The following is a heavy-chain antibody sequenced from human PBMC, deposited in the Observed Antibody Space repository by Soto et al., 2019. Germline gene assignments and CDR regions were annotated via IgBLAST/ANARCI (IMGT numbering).Heavy chain of an antibody. D-gene: IGHD6-13*01. CDR3: ARGLSSAAGRDRSRDY. J-gene: IGHJ4*02. V-gene: IGHV1-3*05. CDR1: GYTFTSYA. Sequence: QVQLVQSGAEEKKPGASVKVSCKASGYTFTSYATHWVRQAPGQRLEWMGWINAGNGNTKYSQKFQGRVTITRDTSASTAYMELSSLRSEDTAVYYCARGLSSAAGRDRSRDYWGQGTLVTVSS. CDR2: INAGNGNT.